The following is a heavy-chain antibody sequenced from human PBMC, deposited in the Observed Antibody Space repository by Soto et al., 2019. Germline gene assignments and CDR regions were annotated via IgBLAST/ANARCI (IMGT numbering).Heavy chain of an antibody. D-gene: IGHD3-22*01. CDR2: ISGSGSST. V-gene: IGHV3-23*01. CDR3: ARENYYDSSGYFGY. CDR1: GFTFSSYA. Sequence: GGSLRLSCAASGFTFSSYAMSWVRQAPGKGLEWVSAISGSGSSTYYADSVKGRFTISRDNAKNTLYLQMNSLRAEDTAVYYCARENYYDSSGYFGYWGQGTLVTVSS. J-gene: IGHJ4*02.